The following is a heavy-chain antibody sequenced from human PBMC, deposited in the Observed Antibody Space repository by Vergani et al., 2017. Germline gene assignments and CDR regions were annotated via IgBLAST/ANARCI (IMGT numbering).Heavy chain of an antibody. CDR3: ARVNTETNGHLYYYYYMDV. CDR1: GGSFTSYH. V-gene: IGHV4-34*01. J-gene: IGHJ6*03. Sequence: QVQLQQWGGGLLKPSETLSLTCVVNGGSFTSYHWTWIRPSPGEGLEWVGDIDHTGRLDYNPSLKSRLTMSVDKSRNQFSLTLNSVTATDTAIYVCARVNTETNGHLYYYYYMDVWGQGTAVTVS. CDR2: IDHTGRL. D-gene: IGHD4-11*01.